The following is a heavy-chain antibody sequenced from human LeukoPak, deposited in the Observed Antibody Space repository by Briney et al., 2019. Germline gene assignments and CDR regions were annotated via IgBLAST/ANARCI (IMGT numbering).Heavy chain of an antibody. Sequence: GGSLRLSCAASGLTVRSNYMSWVRQAPGKGLEWVSVIYSGGSTYHADSMKGRFTISRDDSKNTLFLQMNSLRAEDTAVYYCAREDYYFDSSGTHYFDYWGQGTLVTVSS. D-gene: IGHD3-22*01. CDR2: IYSGGST. V-gene: IGHV3-66*01. CDR3: AREDYYFDSSGTHYFDY. CDR1: GLTVRSNY. J-gene: IGHJ4*02.